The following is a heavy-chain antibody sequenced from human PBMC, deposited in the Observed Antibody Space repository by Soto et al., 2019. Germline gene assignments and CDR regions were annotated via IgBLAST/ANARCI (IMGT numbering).Heavy chain of an antibody. CDR1: GGPFSSQT. CDR3: AREGLNGDYVGSSFDP. V-gene: IGHV1-69*08. D-gene: IGHD4-17*01. Sequence: QVQLVQSGAEVKKPGSSVKVSCKSSGGPFSSQTISWVRQAPGQGLEWMGRIVPILNVATYAQKFQSRVTITADKTTAPAHMEVRSLRPNDTAADFCAREGLNGDYVGSSFDPWGQGTLLTVSS. J-gene: IGHJ5*02. CDR2: IVPILNVA.